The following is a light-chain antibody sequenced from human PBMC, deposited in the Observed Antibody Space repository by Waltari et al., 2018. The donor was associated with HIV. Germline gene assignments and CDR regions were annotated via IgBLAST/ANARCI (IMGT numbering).Light chain of an antibody. J-gene: IGLJ1*01. CDR1: SSNIGDNY. V-gene: IGLV1-51*02. CDR2: ENN. Sequence: QSVLTQPPSVSAAPGQKVTISCSGSSSNIGDNYVSWYQPLPGTAPKLLIYENNQRPSGIPDRFSGSKSATSATLDITGLQTGDEADYYCGTWDTSLTSGYVFGTGTKVTVL. CDR3: GTWDTSLTSGYV.